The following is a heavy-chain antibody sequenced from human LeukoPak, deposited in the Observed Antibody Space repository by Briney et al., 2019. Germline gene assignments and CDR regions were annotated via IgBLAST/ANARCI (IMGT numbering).Heavy chain of an antibody. CDR2: VSYDGNNK. CDR3: AKDVCHYGASECNFDS. V-gene: IGHV3-30*18. CDR1: GFAFSTYG. Sequence: GGSLRLSCAASGFAFSTYGMHWVRQAPGKGLEWAAVVSYDGNNKYYADSVKGRLTISRDNSKNTLYLQMNSLRAEDTAVYYCAKDVCHYGASECNFDSWGQGTLVTVSS. D-gene: IGHD4/OR15-4a*01. J-gene: IGHJ4*02.